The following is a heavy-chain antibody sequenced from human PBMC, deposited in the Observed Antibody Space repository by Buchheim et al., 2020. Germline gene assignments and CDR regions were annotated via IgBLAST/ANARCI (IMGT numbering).Heavy chain of an antibody. CDR3: AKGFDYAFDY. CDR2: ISYDGSNK. Sequence: QVQLVESGGGVVQPGRSLRLSCAASGFTFSSYGMHWVRQAPGKGLEWVAVISYDGSNKYYADSVKGRFTISRDNPKNTLYLQMNSLRAEDTAVYYCAKGFDYAFDYWGQGTL. V-gene: IGHV3-30*18. J-gene: IGHJ4*02. CDR1: GFTFSSYG. D-gene: IGHD4-17*01.